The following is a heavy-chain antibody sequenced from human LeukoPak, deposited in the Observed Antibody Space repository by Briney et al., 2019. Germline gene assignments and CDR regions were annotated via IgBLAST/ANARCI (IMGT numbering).Heavy chain of an antibody. Sequence: GGSLRLSCAASGFTVSSNYMSWVRQAPGKGLEWVSVIYSGGSTYYADSVKGRFTISRDNSKNTLYLQMNSLRAEDTAVYYCARAGEGHSSSSVSVSYYYGMDVWGQGTTVTVSS. V-gene: IGHV3-53*01. CDR1: GFTVSSNY. D-gene: IGHD6-6*01. J-gene: IGHJ6*02. CDR2: IYSGGST. CDR3: ARAGEGHSSSSVSVSYYYGMDV.